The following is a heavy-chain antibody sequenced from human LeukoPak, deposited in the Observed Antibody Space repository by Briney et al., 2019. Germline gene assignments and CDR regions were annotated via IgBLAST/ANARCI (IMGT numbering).Heavy chain of an antibody. CDR3: ASAILVVTPPGGWLYP. V-gene: IGHV4-39*07. CDR1: GGSISSSSYY. D-gene: IGHD2-21*02. CDR2: IDDSGST. Sequence: SWETLSLTCTVSGGSISSSSYYGGGIRQPPGKGREWMGSIDDSGSTYYNPSLKSRVTISVDTSKNQCSLKRSSVTSADTAVFYCASAILVVTPPGGWLYPSGQEALCIVS. J-gene: IGHJ5*02.